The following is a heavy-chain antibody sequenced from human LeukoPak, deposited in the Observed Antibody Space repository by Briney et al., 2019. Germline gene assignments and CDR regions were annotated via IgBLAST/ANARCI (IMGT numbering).Heavy chain of an antibody. J-gene: IGHJ4*02. D-gene: IGHD6-13*01. Sequence: SETLSLTCTVSGGSISSYYWSWIRQPPGKGLEWIGYIYYSGSTNYNPSLKSRVTISVDTSKNQFSLKLSSVTAADTAVYYCARQDSSSWYPGPFDYWGQGTLDTVSS. CDR2: IYYSGST. V-gene: IGHV4-59*08. CDR3: ARQDSSSWYPGPFDY. CDR1: GGSISSYY.